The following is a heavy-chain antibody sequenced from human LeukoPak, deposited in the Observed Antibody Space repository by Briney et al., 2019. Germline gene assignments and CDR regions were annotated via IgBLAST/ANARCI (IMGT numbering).Heavy chain of an antibody. Sequence: SETLSLTCSVSGGSISSSSHSWGWIRQSPGKGLEWIGSIYYSGSTFYNPSLKSRVTISVDRSKNQFSLKLSSVTAADTAVYYCARMGTEGYYFDYWGQGTLVTVSS. CDR2: IYYSGST. CDR1: GGSISSSSHS. J-gene: IGHJ4*02. CDR3: ARMGTEGYYFDY. D-gene: IGHD1-14*01. V-gene: IGHV4-39*07.